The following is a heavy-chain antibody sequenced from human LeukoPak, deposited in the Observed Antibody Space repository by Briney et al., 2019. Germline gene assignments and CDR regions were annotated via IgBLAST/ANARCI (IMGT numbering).Heavy chain of an antibody. V-gene: IGHV4-4*02. CDR3: ARANYVWGSYRYAFDI. CDR1: GGSISSSNW. D-gene: IGHD3-16*02. J-gene: IGHJ3*02. Sequence: PSETLSLTCAVSGGSISSSNWWSWVRQPPGKGLEWIGEIYHSGSTNYNPSLKSRVTISVDKSKNQFSLKLSSVTAADTAVYYCARANYVWGSYRYAFDIWGQGTMVTVSS. CDR2: IYHSGST.